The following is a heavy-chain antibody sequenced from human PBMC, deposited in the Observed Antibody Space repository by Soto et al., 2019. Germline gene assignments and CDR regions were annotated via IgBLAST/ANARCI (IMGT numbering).Heavy chain of an antibody. J-gene: IGHJ4*02. CDR2: IYYSGTT. CDR1: GGSISGYY. CDR3: ARESYYGSGATVVAY. Sequence: QVQLQESGPGLVRPSETLSLTCTVSGGSISGYYWSWIRQPPGKGLEWIGYIYYSGTTSYNPSLNSRVTMXVDTSXXQFSLKVNSVTAADTAVYYCARESYYGSGATVVAYWGQGTLVTVSS. V-gene: IGHV4-59*01. D-gene: IGHD3-10*01.